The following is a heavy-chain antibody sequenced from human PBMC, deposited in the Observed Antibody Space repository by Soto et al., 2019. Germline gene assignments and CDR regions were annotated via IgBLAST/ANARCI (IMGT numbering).Heavy chain of an antibody. CDR3: VTDRRNVWSFDY. D-gene: IGHD2-8*02. V-gene: IGHV3-30*03. Sequence: GGSLRRSFVSSGFNFNYYGMHWVRQAPGKGLELVALISHDGSYQYYRDSLRGRLSISRDDSRHTLYLQMDSLTPEDTAVYYCVTDRRNVWSFDYGGQGIWVKVSS. J-gene: IGHJ4*02. CDR2: ISHDGSYQ. CDR1: GFNFNYYG.